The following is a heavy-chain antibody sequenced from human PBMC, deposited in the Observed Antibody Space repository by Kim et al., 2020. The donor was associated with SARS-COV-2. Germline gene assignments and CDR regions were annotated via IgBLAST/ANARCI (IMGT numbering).Heavy chain of an antibody. Sequence: GGSLRLSCAASGFTFSSYWMTWVRQAPGKGLEWVANIKQDGSEKYYVDSVKGRFTISRDNAKNSLYLQMNSLRAEDTAVYHCARVGYRFYYYGMDVWGQGTTVTVSS. CDR1: GFTFSSYW. V-gene: IGHV3-7*01. D-gene: IGHD1-1*01. CDR3: ARVGYRFYYYGMDV. CDR2: IKQDGSEK. J-gene: IGHJ6*02.